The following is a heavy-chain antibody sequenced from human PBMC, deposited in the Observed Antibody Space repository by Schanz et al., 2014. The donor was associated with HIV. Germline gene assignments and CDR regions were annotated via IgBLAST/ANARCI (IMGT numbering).Heavy chain of an antibody. D-gene: IGHD3-9*01. CDR2: ISWNSGSI. CDR1: GFTFDDYA. J-gene: IGHJ4*02. CDR3: AKETEQLRYLGYFDY. Sequence: EVQLVESGGGLVKPGGSLRLSCAASGFTFDDYAMHWVRQAPGKGLEWVSGISWNSGSIGYADSVKGRFTISRDNAKNSLYLQMNSLRAEDTALYYCAKETEQLRYLGYFDYWGQGTLVTVSS. V-gene: IGHV3-9*01.